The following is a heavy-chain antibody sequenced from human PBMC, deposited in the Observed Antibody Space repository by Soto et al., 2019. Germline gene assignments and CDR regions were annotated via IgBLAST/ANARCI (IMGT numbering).Heavy chain of an antibody. V-gene: IGHV3-23*01. Sequence: GGSLRLSCAASGFTFSSYAMSWVRQAPGKGLEWVSAISGSGGSTYYADSVKGRFTISRDNSKNTLYLQMNSLRAEDTAVYYCAKDRSGYDYIWGSYRYLFDYWGQGTLVTVSS. CDR3: AKDRSGYDYIWGSYRYLFDY. D-gene: IGHD3-16*02. J-gene: IGHJ4*02. CDR2: ISGSGGST. CDR1: GFTFSSYA.